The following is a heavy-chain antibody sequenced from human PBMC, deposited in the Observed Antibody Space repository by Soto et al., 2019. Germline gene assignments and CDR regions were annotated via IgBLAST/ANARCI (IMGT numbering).Heavy chain of an antibody. CDR2: IYYSGST. V-gene: IGHV4-31*03. Sequence: TLSLTCTVSGGSISSGGYYWSWIRQHPGKGLEWIGYIYYSGSTYYNPSLKSRVTISVDTSKNQFSLKLSSVTAADTAVYYCARDRMVRGDFDDWGQGALVTVSS. CDR3: ARDRMVRGDFDD. CDR1: GGSISSGGYY. J-gene: IGHJ4*02. D-gene: IGHD3-10*01.